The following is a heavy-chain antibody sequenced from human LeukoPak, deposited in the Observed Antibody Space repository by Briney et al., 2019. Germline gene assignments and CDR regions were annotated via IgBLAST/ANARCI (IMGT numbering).Heavy chain of an antibody. CDR2: ISGSGGST. D-gene: IGHD5-18*01. CDR1: GFTVSSNY. J-gene: IGHJ4*02. Sequence: PGGSLRLSCAASGFTVSSNYMSWVRQAPGKGLEWVSGISGSGGSTYYADSVKGRFTISRDNSKNTLYLQMNSLRAEDTAVYYCAKDRRYSYGSGDDYWGQGTLVTVSS. V-gene: IGHV3-23*01. CDR3: AKDRRYSYGSGDDY.